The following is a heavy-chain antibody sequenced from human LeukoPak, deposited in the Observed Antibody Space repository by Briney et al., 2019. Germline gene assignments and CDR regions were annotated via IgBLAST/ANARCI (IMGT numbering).Heavy chain of an antibody. CDR3: ARDTSGRGSSGNAFDI. V-gene: IGHV4-30-2*01. Sequence: SQTLSLTCAVSGGSISSGGYSWSWIRQPPGKGLEWIGYIYHSGSTYYNPSLKSRVTISVDRSKNQFSLKLSSVTAADTAVYYCARDTSGRGSSGNAFDIWGQGTMVTVSS. J-gene: IGHJ3*02. CDR1: GGSISSGGYS. CDR2: IYHSGST. D-gene: IGHD3-10*01.